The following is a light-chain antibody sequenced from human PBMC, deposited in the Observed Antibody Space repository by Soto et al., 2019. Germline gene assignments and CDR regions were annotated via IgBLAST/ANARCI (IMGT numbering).Light chain of an antibody. CDR1: SSDVGGYKY. CDR3: SSYTSSSPCV. V-gene: IGLV2-14*01. Sequence: QSALTQPASVSGSPGQSITISCTGTSSDVGGYKYVSWYQQYPGKAPKLMIYEVSNRPSGVSNRFSGSKSGNTASLTISGLQAEAEAEYYCSSYTSSSPCVFGTGTKLTVL. J-gene: IGLJ1*01. CDR2: EVS.